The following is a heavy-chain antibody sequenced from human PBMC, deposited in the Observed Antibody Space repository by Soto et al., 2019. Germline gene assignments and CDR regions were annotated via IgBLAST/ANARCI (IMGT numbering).Heavy chain of an antibody. V-gene: IGHV4-39*01. CDR2: IYYSGST. CDR3: ARTMVGYYYYYYMDV. D-gene: IGHD3-10*01. J-gene: IGHJ6*03. CDR1: GGSISSSSYY. Sequence: SETLSLTCTVSGGSISSSSYYWGWIRQPPGKGLEWIGSIYYSGSTNYNPSLKSRVTISVDTSKNQFSLKLSSVTAADTAVYYCARTMVGYYYYYYMDVWGKGTTVTVSS.